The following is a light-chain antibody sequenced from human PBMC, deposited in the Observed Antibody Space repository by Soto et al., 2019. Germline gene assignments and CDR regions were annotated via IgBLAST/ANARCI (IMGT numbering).Light chain of an antibody. J-gene: IGKJ4*01. Sequence: EIVLTQSPGTLSLSPGERATLSCRASQSVTGSYLAWYQQKPGQAPRLLIYDASNRATGIPARFSGSGSGTDFTLTISSLEPEDFAVYYCQQRSNWPLTFGGGTKV. CDR2: DAS. V-gene: IGKV3-11*01. CDR1: QSVTGSY. CDR3: QQRSNWPLT.